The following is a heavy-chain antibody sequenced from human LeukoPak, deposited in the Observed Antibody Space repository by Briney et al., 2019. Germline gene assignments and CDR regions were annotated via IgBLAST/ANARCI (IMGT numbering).Heavy chain of an antibody. CDR2: INHSGST. CDR1: GGSFSGYY. J-gene: IGHJ6*03. D-gene: IGHD3-16*01. Sequence: PSETLSLTCAVYGGSFSGYYWSWIRQPPGKGLEWIGEINHSGSTNYNPSLKSRVTISVDTSKNQFSLKLSSVTAADTAVYYCARSWGYYYYMDVWGKGTTVTVSS. V-gene: IGHV4-34*01. CDR3: ARSWGYYYYMDV.